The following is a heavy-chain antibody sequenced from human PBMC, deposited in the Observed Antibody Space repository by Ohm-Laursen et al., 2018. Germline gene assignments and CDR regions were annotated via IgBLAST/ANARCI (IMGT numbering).Heavy chain of an antibody. CDR1: GFTFSSYA. J-gene: IGHJ4*02. CDR2: ISGSGGST. Sequence: SLRLSCAASGFTFSSYAMSWVRQAPGKGLEWVSAISGSGGSTYYADSVKGRFTISRDNSKNTLYLQMNSLRAEDTAVYYCAKVSEDYDDYYYFDYWGQGTLVPVSS. D-gene: IGHD4-17*01. CDR3: AKVSEDYDDYYYFDY. V-gene: IGHV3-23*01.